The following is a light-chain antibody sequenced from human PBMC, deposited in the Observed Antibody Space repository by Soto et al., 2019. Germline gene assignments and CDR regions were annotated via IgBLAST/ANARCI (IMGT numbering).Light chain of an antibody. CDR3: SSYTATKPSV. Sequence: QSVLTQPASVSGSPGQSITISCSGTSSDVGGYNYVSWYQQHSGKAPKLIIYEVSNRPSGVSNRFSGSKSGDTASLTISGLQAEDEADYYCSSYTATKPSVFGTGTNVTV. V-gene: IGLV2-14*01. J-gene: IGLJ1*01. CDR1: SSDVGGYNY. CDR2: EVS.